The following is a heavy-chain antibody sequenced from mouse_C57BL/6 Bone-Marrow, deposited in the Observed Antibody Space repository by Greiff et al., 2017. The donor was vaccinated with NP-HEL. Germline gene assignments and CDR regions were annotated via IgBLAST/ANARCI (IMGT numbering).Heavy chain of an antibody. CDR1: GYSFTGYY. Sequence: VQLQQSGPELVKPGASVKISCKASGYSFTGYYMNWVKQSPEKSLEWIGEINPSTGGTTYNQKFKAKATLTVDKSSSTAYMQLKSLTSEDSAVYYCARSLITTAYAMDYWGQGTSVTVSS. CDR2: INPSTGGT. CDR3: ARSLITTAYAMDY. V-gene: IGHV1-42*01. D-gene: IGHD1-1*01. J-gene: IGHJ4*01.